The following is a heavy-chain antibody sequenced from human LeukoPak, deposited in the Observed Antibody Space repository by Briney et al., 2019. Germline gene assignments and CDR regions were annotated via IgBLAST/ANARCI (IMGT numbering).Heavy chain of an antibody. D-gene: IGHD5-18*01. CDR2: IYHSGST. V-gene: IGHV4-39*01. CDR1: GASISSSDYY. CDR3: ASSNVDTAMVSFDY. J-gene: IGHJ4*02. Sequence: SETLSLTCTVSGASISSSDYYWDWIRKPPGKGLEWIGNIYHSGSTYYNPSLKSRVTISVHTSKNQLALQLNSVTAADTAVYYCASSNVDTAMVSFDYWGQGTLVTVSS.